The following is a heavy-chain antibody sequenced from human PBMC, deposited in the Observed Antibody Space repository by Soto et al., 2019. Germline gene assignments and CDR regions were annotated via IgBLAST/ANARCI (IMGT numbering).Heavy chain of an antibody. CDR3: ARDGGAGYYGMDV. Sequence: QVQLVQSGAEVKKPGSSVKVSCKASGGTFSSYAISWVRQAPGQGLEWMGGIIPIFGTANYAEKFQGRVTIAADKSTSTAYMELSSLGAEDTAVYYCARDGGAGYYGMDVWGQGTTVTVSS. CDR1: GGTFSSYA. V-gene: IGHV1-69*06. D-gene: IGHD2-15*01. CDR2: IIPIFGTA. J-gene: IGHJ6*02.